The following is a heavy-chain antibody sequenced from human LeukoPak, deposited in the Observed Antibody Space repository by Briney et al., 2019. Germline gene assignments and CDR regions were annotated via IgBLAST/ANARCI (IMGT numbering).Heavy chain of an antibody. CDR3: ARDLRSIAARWGYYYMDV. D-gene: IGHD6-6*01. V-gene: IGHV1-2*02. CDR1: GYTFTGYY. Sequence: ASVKVSCKASGYTFTGYYMHWVRQAPGQGLEWMGWINPSSGGTNYAQKFQGRVTMTRDTSISTAYMELSRLRSDDTAVYYCARDLRSIAARWGYYYMDVWGKGTTVTVSS. CDR2: INPSSGGT. J-gene: IGHJ6*03.